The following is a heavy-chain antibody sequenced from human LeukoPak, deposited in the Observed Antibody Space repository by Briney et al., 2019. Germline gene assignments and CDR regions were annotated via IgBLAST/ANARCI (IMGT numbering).Heavy chain of an antibody. CDR3: ARDSLNYYDSSGYYYSHYFDY. CDR2: ISYDGRNK. CDR1: GFTFSSYA. V-gene: IGHV3-30*04. Sequence: GGSLRLSCAASGFTFSSYAMHWVRQAPGKGLEWVAVISYDGRNKYYADSVKGRFTISRDNSKNTLYLQMNSLRAEDTAVYYCARDSLNYYDSSGYYYSHYFDYWGQGTLVTVSS. J-gene: IGHJ4*02. D-gene: IGHD3-22*01.